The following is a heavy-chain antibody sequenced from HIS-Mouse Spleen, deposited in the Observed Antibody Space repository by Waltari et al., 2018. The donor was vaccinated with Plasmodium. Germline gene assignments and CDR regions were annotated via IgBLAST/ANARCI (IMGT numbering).Heavy chain of an antibody. D-gene: IGHD3-10*01. CDR2: IYHSGST. CDR1: GYSISSGYY. J-gene: IGHJ6*02. V-gene: IGHV4-38-2*02. CDR3: ARVDYGSGDYYYYYGMDV. Sequence: QVQLQESGPGLVKPSETLSLTCTVSGYSISSGYYWGWIRQPPGKGLEWIGSIYHSGSTTYNPSLKSLFAISEDTSKNPFSLKLSSVTAADTAVYYCARVDYGSGDYYYYYGMDVWGQGTTVTVSS.